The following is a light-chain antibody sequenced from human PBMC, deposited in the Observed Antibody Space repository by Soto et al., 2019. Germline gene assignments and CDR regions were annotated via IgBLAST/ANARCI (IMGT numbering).Light chain of an antibody. J-gene: IGKJ4*01. CDR2: GAS. CDR3: HQYDNSPLT. V-gene: IGKV3-20*01. Sequence: EIVLTQSPGTLSLSPGERATLSCRASHSGRSGCFAWYQQKPGQAPRLLIVGASSRATGTPHRFSGGGSGTDFTLTISRLEPEDFALYYCHQYDNSPLTVGGGTKVDI. CDR1: HSGRSGC.